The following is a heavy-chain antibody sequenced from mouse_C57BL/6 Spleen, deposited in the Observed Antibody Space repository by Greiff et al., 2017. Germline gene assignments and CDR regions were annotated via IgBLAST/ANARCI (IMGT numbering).Heavy chain of an antibody. D-gene: IGHD1-1*01. CDR1: GFTFSDYG. V-gene: IGHV5-17*01. J-gene: IGHJ4*01. Sequence: EVPVVESGGGLVKPGGSLKLSCAASGFTFSDYGMHWVRQAPEQGLEWVAYIRSGSSTLYSADTVKGRFTITGDKAKNTLFRQMTSLRSEDTAMYYCASEVTTVVWSMDDWGQGTSVTVSS. CDR3: ASEVTTVVWSMDD. CDR2: IRSGSSTL.